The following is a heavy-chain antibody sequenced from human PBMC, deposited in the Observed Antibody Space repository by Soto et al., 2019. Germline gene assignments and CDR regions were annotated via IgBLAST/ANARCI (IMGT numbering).Heavy chain of an antibody. V-gene: IGHV4-34*01. CDR2: INHSGGT. D-gene: IGHD6-13*01. J-gene: IGHJ4*02. CDR1: GGSFSGYY. Sequence: ETLSLTCAVYGGSFSGYYWNWIRQPPGKGLEWIGDINHSGGTNYNPSLKSRVTMSVDTANNQFSLKLTSVTAADTAVYYCARGVPNSSSWTLEGDYWGQGTLVTVSS. CDR3: ARGVPNSSSWTLEGDY.